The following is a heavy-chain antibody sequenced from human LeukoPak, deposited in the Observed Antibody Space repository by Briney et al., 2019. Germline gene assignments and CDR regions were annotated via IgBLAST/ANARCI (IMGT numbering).Heavy chain of an antibody. V-gene: IGHV3-23*01. CDR2: ISGSGGRT. CDR3: AREWRGSVDAFDI. Sequence: GGSLRLSCAASGFAFSSYAMSWVRQAPGKGLEWVSAISGSGGRTYYADSVKGRFTISRDNSKNTLYLQMNSLRAEDTAVYYCAREWRGSVDAFDIWGQGTMVTVSS. CDR1: GFAFSSYA. D-gene: IGHD3-10*01. J-gene: IGHJ3*02.